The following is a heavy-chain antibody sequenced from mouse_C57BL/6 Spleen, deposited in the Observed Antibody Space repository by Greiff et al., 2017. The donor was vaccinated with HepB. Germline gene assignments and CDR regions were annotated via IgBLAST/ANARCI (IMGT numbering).Heavy chain of an antibody. CDR2: IDPETGGT. Sequence: QVQLQQSGAELVRPGASVTLSCKASGYTFTDYEMHWVKQTPVHGLEWIGAIDPETGGTAYNQKFKGKAILTADKSSSPAYMELRSLTSEDSAVYYCTRDGDDYDGFYYFDYWGQGTTLTVSS. CDR3: TRDGDDYDGFYYFDY. J-gene: IGHJ2*01. V-gene: IGHV1-15*01. D-gene: IGHD2-4*01. CDR1: GYTFTDYE.